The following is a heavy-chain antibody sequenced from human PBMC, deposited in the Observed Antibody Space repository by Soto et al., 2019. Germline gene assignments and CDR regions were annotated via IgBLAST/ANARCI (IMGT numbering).Heavy chain of an antibody. CDR1: GYPFTRYS. J-gene: IGHJ6*02. D-gene: IGHD3-3*01. Sequence: ASVKVSCKASGYPFTRYSIRWVRQAPGQGLEWMGWISGYNGDTEYSKNFQGRLTMTIDTSTTTASMELRSLRSDDTAVYYCARASIKIFGAPYVVDVCGQGTSVTV. CDR2: ISGYNGDT. CDR3: ARASIKIFGAPYVVDV. V-gene: IGHV1-18*04.